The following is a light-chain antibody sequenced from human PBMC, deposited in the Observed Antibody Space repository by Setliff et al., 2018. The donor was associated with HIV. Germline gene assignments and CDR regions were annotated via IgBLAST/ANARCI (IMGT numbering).Light chain of an antibody. Sequence: QSALTQPASVSGSPGQSITISCSGTNSDIGSHDYVSWYQQHPGKAPKLIIFSVTYRPSGVSDRFSGSKSGNTASLTISGLQPEDEADYYCASHRDTNTLEVCGTGTKVTVL. CDR2: SVT. CDR3: ASHRDTNTLEV. CDR1: NSDIGSHDY. V-gene: IGLV2-14*03. J-gene: IGLJ1*01.